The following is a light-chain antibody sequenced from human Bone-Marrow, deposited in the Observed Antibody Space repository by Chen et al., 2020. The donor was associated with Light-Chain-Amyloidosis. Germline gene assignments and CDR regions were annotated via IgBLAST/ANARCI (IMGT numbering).Light chain of an antibody. V-gene: IGLV3-21*02. CDR2: DDS. Sequence: SYVLTQPSSVSVAPGQTATSACGGNNIGSTSVHWYQQTPGQAPLLGVYDDSDRPSGIPERLSGSNSGNMATLTISRVEAGDEADYYCQVWDRSSDRPVFGGGTKLTVL. CDR1: NIGSTS. CDR3: QVWDRSSDRPV. J-gene: IGLJ3*02.